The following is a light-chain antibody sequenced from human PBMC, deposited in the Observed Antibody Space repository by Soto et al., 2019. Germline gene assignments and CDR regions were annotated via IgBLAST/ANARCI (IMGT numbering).Light chain of an antibody. CDR1: TSNIRNHA. V-gene: IGLV1-36*01. Sequence: QSVLTQPPSVSEAPRQRVTISCSGSTSNIRNHAVFWYQQLPGEAPKLLIYYDDLLPSGVSDRFSGSKSGTSASLAISELQSEDEADYSCAAWADSLNCYVFGTGTKLTVL. CDR3: AAWADSLNCYV. J-gene: IGLJ1*01. CDR2: YDD.